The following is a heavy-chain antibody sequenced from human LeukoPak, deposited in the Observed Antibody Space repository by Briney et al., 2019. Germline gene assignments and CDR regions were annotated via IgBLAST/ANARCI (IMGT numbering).Heavy chain of an antibody. J-gene: IGHJ4*02. CDR2: ISYDGSNK. CDR1: GLTFSSYG. D-gene: IGHD2-15*01. V-gene: IGHV3-30*18. Sequence: GRSLRLSCAASGLTFSSYGMHWVRQAPGKGLEWVAVISYDGSNKYYADSVKGRFTISRDNSKNTLYLQMNSLRAEDTAVYYCAKDGRDIVVVVAATLYNTGYYFDYWGQGTLVTVSS. CDR3: AKDGRDIVVVVAATLYNTGYYFDY.